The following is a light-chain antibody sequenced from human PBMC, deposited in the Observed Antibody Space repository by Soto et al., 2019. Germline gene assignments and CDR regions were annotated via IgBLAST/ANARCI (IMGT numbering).Light chain of an antibody. Sequence: IQMTQSPSTLSASVGDRVTITCRASQSISSWLAWYQQKPGKAPKLLIQKASSLESGVPSRFSGSGSGTEFTLTISSLQPDDFATYYCQQYNSYSWTFGQGTKVEIK. J-gene: IGKJ1*01. CDR2: KAS. CDR1: QSISSW. V-gene: IGKV1-5*03. CDR3: QQYNSYSWT.